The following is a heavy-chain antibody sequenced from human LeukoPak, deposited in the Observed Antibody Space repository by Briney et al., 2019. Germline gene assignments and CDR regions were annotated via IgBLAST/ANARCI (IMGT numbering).Heavy chain of an antibody. V-gene: IGHV1-69*01. Sequence: GASVKVSCKASGGTFSSYAISWVRQAPGQGLEWMGGIIPIFGTANYAQKFQGRVTITADESTSTAYMELSSLRSEDTAAYYCAKFRGDVSSSDYMSWYFDYWGQGTLVTVSS. J-gene: IGHJ4*02. CDR3: AKFRGDVSSSDYMSWYFDY. CDR2: IIPIFGTA. D-gene: IGHD6-6*01. CDR1: GGTFSSYA.